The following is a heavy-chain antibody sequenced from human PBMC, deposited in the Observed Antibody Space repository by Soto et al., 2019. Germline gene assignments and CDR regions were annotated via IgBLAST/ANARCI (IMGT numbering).Heavy chain of an antibody. J-gene: IGHJ6*03. CDR1: GFTFSSYW. CDR2: IKQDGSEK. D-gene: IGHD2-15*01. V-gene: IGHV3-7*01. Sequence: AGGSLRLSCAASGFTFSSYWMSWVRQAPGKGLEWVANIKQDGSEKYYVDSVKGRFTISRDNAKNSLYLQMNSLRAEDTAVYYCASTLRRYCSGGSCYPSKYYYYYMDVWGKGTTVTVSS. CDR3: ASTLRRYCSGGSCYPSKYYYYYMDV.